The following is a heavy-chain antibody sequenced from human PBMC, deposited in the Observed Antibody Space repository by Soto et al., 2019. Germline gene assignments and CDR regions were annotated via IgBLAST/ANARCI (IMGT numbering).Heavy chain of an antibody. J-gene: IGHJ4*02. D-gene: IGHD6-19*01. Sequence: QVQLVQSGGEVKKPGASVKVSCKAAGYTFTSHGISWVRQAPGQGLEWMGWIGTFHGSINYAQKFQGRVTMTTDTSTSTAYMELRSLRSDDTAVYYCARFYSSGWPRGYFDYWGQGTPVTVSA. V-gene: IGHV1-18*01. CDR2: IGTFHGSI. CDR1: GYTFTSHG. CDR3: ARFYSSGWPRGYFDY.